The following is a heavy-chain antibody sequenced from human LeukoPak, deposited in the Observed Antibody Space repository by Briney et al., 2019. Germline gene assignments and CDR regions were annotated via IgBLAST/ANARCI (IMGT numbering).Heavy chain of an antibody. CDR2: IYYSGST. CDR3: ARGSYYGYFQH. D-gene: IGHD1-26*01. Sequence: PSETLSLTCTVSGGSINSYYWSWLRQPPGKGLEWIGYIYYSGSTNYNPSLKSRVTISVDTSKNQFSLRLSSVTAADTAVYYCARGSYYGYFQHWGQGTLVTVSS. CDR1: GGSINSYY. V-gene: IGHV4-59*01. J-gene: IGHJ1*01.